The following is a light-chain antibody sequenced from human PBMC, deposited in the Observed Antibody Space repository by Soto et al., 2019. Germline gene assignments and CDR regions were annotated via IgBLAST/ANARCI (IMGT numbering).Light chain of an antibody. CDR2: DAS. CDR3: QQYDSFSPLT. CDR1: QTISSW. V-gene: IGKV1-5*01. Sequence: DIQMTQSPSSLSASVGDRVTITCRASQTISSWLAWYQQKPGKAPKLLIYDASTLEGGVPSRFSGSGSGTDFTLTINSLQPDDFATYYCQQYDSFSPLTFGGGTKVEIK. J-gene: IGKJ4*01.